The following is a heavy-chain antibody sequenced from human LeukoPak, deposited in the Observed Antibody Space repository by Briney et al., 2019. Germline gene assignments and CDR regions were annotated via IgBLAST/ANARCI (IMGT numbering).Heavy chain of an antibody. D-gene: IGHD5-12*01. CDR1: EYTFTSYD. V-gene: IGHV1-8*01. CDR2: MNPNSGNT. CDR3: ARGRHPGPTWISEY. J-gene: IGHJ4*02. Sequence: ASVKVSCKAFEYTFTSYDINWVRQATGQGVEWMGWMNPNSGNTGYAQKLQGRVTMTRNTSIRTDYMELSSRTSEDTAVYYCARGRHPGPTWISEYWGQGTLVTVSS.